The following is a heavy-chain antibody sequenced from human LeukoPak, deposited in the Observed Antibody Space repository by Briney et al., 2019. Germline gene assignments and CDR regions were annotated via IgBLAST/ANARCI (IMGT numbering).Heavy chain of an antibody. D-gene: IGHD6-13*01. J-gene: IGHJ5*02. CDR3: AKDTIGSSWYNWFDP. CDR1: GFTFSSYA. V-gene: IGHV3-23*01. Sequence: PGGSLRLSYAASGFTFSSYAMSWVRQAPGKGLEWVSAISGSGGSTYYADSVKGRFTISRDNSKNTLYLQMNSLRAEDTAVYYCAKDTIGSSWYNWFDPWGQGTLVTVSS. CDR2: ISGSGGST.